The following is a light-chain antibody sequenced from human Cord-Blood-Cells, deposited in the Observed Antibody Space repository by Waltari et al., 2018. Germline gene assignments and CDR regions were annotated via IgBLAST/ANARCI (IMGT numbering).Light chain of an antibody. J-gene: IGLJ1*01. V-gene: IGLV2-14*01. CDR3: SSYTSSSTYV. CDR1: SSDVGGYNY. CDR2: DVS. Sequence: QSALTQPASVSGSPGQSITIPCTGTSSDVGGYNYVSWYQQHPGKAPKLRIYDVSNRLSGVSNRFSGSKSGNTASLTISGLQAEDEADYYCSSYTSSSTYVFGTGTKVTVL.